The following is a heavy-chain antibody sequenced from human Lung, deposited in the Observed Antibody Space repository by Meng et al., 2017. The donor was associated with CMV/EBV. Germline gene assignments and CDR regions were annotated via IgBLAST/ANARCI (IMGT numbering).Heavy chain of an antibody. D-gene: IGHD6-13*01. V-gene: IGHV3-30*02. Sequence: GESLKISCAASGFTFSRFGMHWVRQAPGKGLEWVAFTRYDATNKYYVDAVKGRFTISRDNSKNTPYLQMNSLRAEDTAVYYCARESSSWSYGNWFDSWGQRXLVTVSS. J-gene: IGHJ5*01. CDR2: TRYDATNK. CDR3: ARESSSWSYGNWFDS. CDR1: GFTFSRFG.